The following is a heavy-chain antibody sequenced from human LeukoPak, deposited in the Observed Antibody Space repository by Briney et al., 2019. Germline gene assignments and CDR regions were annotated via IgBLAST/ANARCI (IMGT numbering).Heavy chain of an antibody. Sequence: SETLSLTCSVSGDSITGYYWGWIRQPPGKGLEWIGYIYYSGSTNYNPSLKSRVTISVDTSKNQFSLKLSSVTAADTAVYYCASSYDILTGYFDYWGQGTLVTVSS. CDR1: GDSITGYY. D-gene: IGHD3-9*01. CDR2: IYYSGST. V-gene: IGHV4-59*01. J-gene: IGHJ4*02. CDR3: ASSYDILTGYFDY.